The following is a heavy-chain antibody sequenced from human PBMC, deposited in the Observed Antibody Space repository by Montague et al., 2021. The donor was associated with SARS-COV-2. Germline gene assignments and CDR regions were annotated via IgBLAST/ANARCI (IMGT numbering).Heavy chain of an antibody. J-gene: IGHJ3*02. CDR1: GGSISSSSYY. CDR2: IYYSGST. Sequence: SETLSLTCTVSGGSISSSSYYWGWIRQPPGKGLEWIGSIYYSGSTYYNPSLKSRVTISVDTSKNQFSLKLSSVTAADTAVYYCARQENSCGWFEPDAFDIWGQGTMVTVSS. D-gene: IGHD6-19*01. V-gene: IGHV4-39*01. CDR3: ARQENSCGWFEPDAFDI.